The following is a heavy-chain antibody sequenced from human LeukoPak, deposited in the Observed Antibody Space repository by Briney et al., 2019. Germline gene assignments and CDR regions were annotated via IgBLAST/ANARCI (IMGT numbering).Heavy chain of an antibody. CDR2: INAGNGNT. J-gene: IGHJ5*02. CDR3: ARRTLPLTLDP. Sequence: ASVKVSCKASGYTFTSYAMHWVRQAPGQRLEWMGWINAGNGNTNYSQKFQGRVTITRDTSASTAYMELSSLRSEDTAVYYCARRTLPLTLDPWGQGTLVTVSS. D-gene: IGHD2-2*01. CDR1: GYTFTSYA. V-gene: IGHV1-3*01.